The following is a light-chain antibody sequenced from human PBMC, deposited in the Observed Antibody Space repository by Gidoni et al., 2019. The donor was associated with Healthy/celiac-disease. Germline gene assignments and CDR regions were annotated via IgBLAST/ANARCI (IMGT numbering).Light chain of an antibody. CDR1: QSISSW. CDR3: QQYNSYST. J-gene: IGKJ2*01. Sequence: DTQMTQSPSTLSASVGDRVTITCLASQSISSWLAWYQQKPGKAPKLLIYKASSLESGVPSRFSGSGSGTEFTLTISSLQPDDFATYYCQQYNSYSTFGQGTKLEIK. V-gene: IGKV1-5*03. CDR2: KAS.